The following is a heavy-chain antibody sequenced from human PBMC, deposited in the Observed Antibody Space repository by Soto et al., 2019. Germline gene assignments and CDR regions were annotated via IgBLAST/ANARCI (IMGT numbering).Heavy chain of an antibody. CDR2: ITWNGSTT. CDR1: GFTFDDHG. Sequence: EVQLVESGGGVVRPGGSLRLSCAASGFTFDDHGMTWVRQAPGKGLEWVSGITWNGSTTGYADSVKGRFTISRDNAKNSLYLQMNSLRVDDTALYYCARDGVVVLAVGACDVWGQGTMVTVS. D-gene: IGHD2-2*01. CDR3: ARDGVVVLAVGACDV. V-gene: IGHV3-20*04. J-gene: IGHJ3*01.